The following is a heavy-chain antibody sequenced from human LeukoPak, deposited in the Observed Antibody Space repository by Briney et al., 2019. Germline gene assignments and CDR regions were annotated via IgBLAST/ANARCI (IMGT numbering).Heavy chain of an antibody. Sequence: GRSLRLSCAASGFTFSSYAMHWVRQAPGKGLEWVAVISYDGSNKYYADSVKGRFTISRDNSKNTLYLQMNSLRAEDTAVYYCAKDRAPQIDHDYWGQGTLVTVSS. V-gene: IGHV3-30-3*01. J-gene: IGHJ4*02. CDR2: ISYDGSNK. D-gene: IGHD1-14*01. CDR1: GFTFSSYA. CDR3: AKDRAPQIDHDY.